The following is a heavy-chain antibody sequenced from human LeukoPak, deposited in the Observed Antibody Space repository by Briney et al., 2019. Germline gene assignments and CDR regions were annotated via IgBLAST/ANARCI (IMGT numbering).Heavy chain of an antibody. J-gene: IGHJ4*02. CDR3: ARWSRTGKLDY. Sequence: PGGSLRLSCAASGFTLSSYWMHWVRQAPGKGLVWVSGINSEGSNTRYADSVTGRFTISRDDVNNTLYLQMDSLRAEDTAVYYCARWSRTGKLDYWGPGTLVTVSS. CDR2: INSEGSNT. D-gene: IGHD3/OR15-3a*01. V-gene: IGHV3-74*01. CDR1: GFTLSSYW.